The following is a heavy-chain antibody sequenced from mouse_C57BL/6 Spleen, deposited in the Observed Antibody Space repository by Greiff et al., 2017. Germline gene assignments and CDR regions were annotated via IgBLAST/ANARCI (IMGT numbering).Heavy chain of an antibody. CDR1: GFTFSDYY. Sequence: EVKLMESEGGLVQPGSSMKLSCTASGFTFSDYYMAWVRQVPEKGLEWVANINYDGSSTYYLDSLKSRFIISRDNAKNILYLQMSSLKSEDTATYYCARDRGGTSYAMDYWGQGTSVTVSS. D-gene: IGHD3-1*01. CDR3: ARDRGGTSYAMDY. CDR2: INYDGSST. J-gene: IGHJ4*01. V-gene: IGHV5-16*01.